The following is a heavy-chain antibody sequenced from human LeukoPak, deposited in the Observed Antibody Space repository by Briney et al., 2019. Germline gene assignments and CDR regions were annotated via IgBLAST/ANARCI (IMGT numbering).Heavy chain of an antibody. CDR2: ISYDGSKT. J-gene: IGHJ4*02. V-gene: IGHV3-30-3*01. D-gene: IGHD6-13*01. CDR1: GFTFSSNA. CDR3: AGYSSSWSSFDY. Sequence: PGGSLRLSCSASGFTFSSNAMHWVRRAPGKGLEWVAVISYDGSKTYYADSVKDRFTISRDNSKSTLYLQMNSLRAEDTALYYCAGYSSSWSSFDYWGQGTLVTVSS.